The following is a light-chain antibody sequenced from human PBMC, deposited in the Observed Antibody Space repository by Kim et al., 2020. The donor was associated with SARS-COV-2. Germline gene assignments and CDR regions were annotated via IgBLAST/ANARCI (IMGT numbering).Light chain of an antibody. Sequence: LGRTVGSTRQGDSRRSNYAARYQQRPGQAPVLVFYGRDSRPSGIPDRFSGSTSGNTTSLTITGTQAEDEADYYCCCRDSTGSHHWMFGGGTQLTVL. V-gene: IGLV3-19*01. CDR2: GRD. CDR3: CCRDSTGSHHWM. CDR1: SRRSNY. J-gene: IGLJ3*02.